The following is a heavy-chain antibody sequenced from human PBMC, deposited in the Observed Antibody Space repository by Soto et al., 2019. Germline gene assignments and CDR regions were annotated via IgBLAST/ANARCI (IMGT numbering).Heavy chain of an antibody. Sequence: VGSLRLSCAASGFAFSTYAMTWVRQAPGKGLEWVSVISGSGGSSYYAASVKGRFTISRDNSKNTVYLQMNGLRAEDTALYFCAKVTKRAAAGRYEYYKYGMDVWGQGTTVTVSS. CDR3: AKVTKRAAAGRYEYYKYGMDV. CDR1: GFAFSTYA. V-gene: IGHV3-23*01. D-gene: IGHD6-13*01. J-gene: IGHJ6*02. CDR2: ISGSGGSS.